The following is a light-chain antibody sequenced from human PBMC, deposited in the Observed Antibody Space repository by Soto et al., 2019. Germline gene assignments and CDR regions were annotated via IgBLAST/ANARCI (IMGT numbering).Light chain of an antibody. CDR3: HQYGSTPFT. V-gene: IGKV3-20*01. Sequence: EIMLTQSPGTLSLSPGDRATLSCRASQSVSTNYLAWYQQKLVQAPSLLTYVASSRATGITDRFSGNGSGTDLTPTSSRLAPEDFAVYYCHQYGSTPFTFGPGTKVDIK. CDR2: VAS. CDR1: QSVSTNY. J-gene: IGKJ3*01.